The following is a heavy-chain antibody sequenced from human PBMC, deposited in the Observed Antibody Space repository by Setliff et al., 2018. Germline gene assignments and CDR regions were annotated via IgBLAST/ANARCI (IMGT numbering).Heavy chain of an antibody. J-gene: IGHJ3*02. Sequence: PSETLSLTCGVSGASITSGHYWGWIRQSPGKGLEWLATIHQRGRTYYNPSLNSRVTISLDTSKNHFSLKLRSVTAEDSAVYYCASPGRDNLDSPFDAFDIWGQGTKVTV. CDR2: IHQRGRT. V-gene: IGHV4-38-2*01. D-gene: IGHD3-3*01. CDR1: GASITSGHY. CDR3: ASPGRDNLDSPFDAFDI.